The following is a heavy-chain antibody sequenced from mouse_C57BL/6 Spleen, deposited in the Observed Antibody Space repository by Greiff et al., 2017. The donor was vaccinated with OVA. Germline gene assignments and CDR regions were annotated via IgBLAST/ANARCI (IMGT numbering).Heavy chain of an antibody. CDR2: ISYSGST. J-gene: IGHJ2*01. Sequence: EVKVVESGPGMVKPSQSLSLTCTVTGYSITSGYDWHWIRHFPGNKLEWMGYISYSGSTNYNPSLKSRISITHDTSKNHFFLKLNSVTTEDTATYYCARDSVGYFDYWGQGTTLTVSS. CDR3: ARDSVGYFDY. D-gene: IGHD1-1*01. V-gene: IGHV3-1*01. CDR1: GYSITSGYD.